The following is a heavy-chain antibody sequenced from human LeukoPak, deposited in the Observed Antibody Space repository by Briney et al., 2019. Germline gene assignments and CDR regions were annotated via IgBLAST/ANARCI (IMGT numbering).Heavy chain of an antibody. J-gene: IGHJ5*02. D-gene: IGHD2-21*01. CDR3: AGYSSTHLNWVDP. CDR1: GGSISSYY. Sequence: SETLSLTCTVSGGSISSYYRTSIRQPPCKGLQWIGYIHYTGSTNYHPSLKSRVTMSIDTSKNQFSLKLTSATAADTAFYYCAGYSSTHLNWVDPWGRGTLVTVSS. V-gene: IGHV4-59*01. CDR2: IHYTGST.